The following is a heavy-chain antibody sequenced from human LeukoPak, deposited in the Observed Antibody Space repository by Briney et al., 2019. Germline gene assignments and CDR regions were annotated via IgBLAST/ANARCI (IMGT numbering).Heavy chain of an antibody. CDR2: IIPMIGTA. CDR1: GGTFSSNA. V-gene: IGHV1-69*01. CDR3: ASGIAVANKFYYYYHMDV. D-gene: IGHD6-13*01. J-gene: IGHJ6*03. Sequence: SVKVSCKASGGTFSSNAISWVRQAPGQGLEWMGGIIPMIGTANYTQKFQGRVTITADASTNTAYMELSSLRSEDTAVYYCASGIAVANKFYYYYHMDVWAKGTTVYVSS.